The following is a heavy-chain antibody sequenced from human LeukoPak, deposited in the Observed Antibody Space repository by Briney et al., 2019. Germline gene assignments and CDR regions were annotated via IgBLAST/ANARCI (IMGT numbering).Heavy chain of an antibody. D-gene: IGHD3-10*01. J-gene: IGHJ4*02. V-gene: IGHV3-21*01. CDR3: ARAHEGTYYVNFDC. CDR1: GFTFSSYA. Sequence: PGGSLRLSCAASGFTFSSYAMSWVRQAPGKGLEWVSSISSRSSYIYYADSVKGRFTISRDNGKNSVYLQMNSLRAEDTAVYYCARAHEGTYYVNFDCWGQGTLVTVST. CDR2: ISSRSSYI.